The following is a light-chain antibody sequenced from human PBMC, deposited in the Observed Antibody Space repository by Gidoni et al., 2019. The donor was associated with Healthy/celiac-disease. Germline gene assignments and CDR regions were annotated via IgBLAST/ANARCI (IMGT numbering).Light chain of an antibody. V-gene: IGKV3-20*01. CDR1: QSVSSSY. Sequence: EIVLTQSPGTLSLSPGERATLSCRASQSVSSSYLAWYQQQPGQAPRLLIYVASSRATGIPDRCSGSGCGTDFTLTISRLEPEDFAVYYCQQYGSSPLSFXGGTKVVI. CDR2: VAS. CDR3: QQYGSSPLS. J-gene: IGKJ4*01.